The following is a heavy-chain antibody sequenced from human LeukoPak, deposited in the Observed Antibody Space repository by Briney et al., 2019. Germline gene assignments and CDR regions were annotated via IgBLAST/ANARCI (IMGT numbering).Heavy chain of an antibody. Sequence: GGSLRPSCAASGLTFSDYAMTWVRKAPGKGLEWVSGISAGGSATYYADSVKGRFTISRDNSKNTLYLQMNSLRAEDTAIYYCASRPPGPWGQGTLVTVSS. CDR1: GLTFSDYA. J-gene: IGHJ5*02. V-gene: IGHV3-23*01. CDR3: ASRPPGP. CDR2: ISAGGSAT. D-gene: IGHD3-10*01.